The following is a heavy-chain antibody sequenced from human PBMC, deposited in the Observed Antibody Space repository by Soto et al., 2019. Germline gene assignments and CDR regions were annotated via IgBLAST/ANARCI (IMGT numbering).Heavy chain of an antibody. V-gene: IGHV3-21*06. CDR1: GVSFSDYI. Sequence: GGSLRLSCVVSGVSFSDYIMNWVRQAPGKGLEWVSLITGNSEYKYYAGSVKGRFTVSRDNAKNSLYLQMNSLTVEDTAVYYCARSGELLQTFDSWGQGTMVTV. CDR2: ITGNSEYK. CDR3: ARSGELLQTFDS. D-gene: IGHD1-26*01. J-gene: IGHJ4*02.